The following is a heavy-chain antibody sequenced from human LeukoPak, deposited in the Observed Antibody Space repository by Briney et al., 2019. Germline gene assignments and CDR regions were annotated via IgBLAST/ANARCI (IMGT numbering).Heavy chain of an antibody. D-gene: IGHD6-6*01. J-gene: IGHJ6*03. CDR2: INPNSGGT. Sequence: EASVKVSCKASGYTFTSYYMHWVRQAPGQGLEWMGWINPNSGGTNYAQKFQGRVTMTRDTSISTAYMELSRLRSDDTAVYYCAKGASSSTYYYYYYMDVWGKGTTVTVSS. CDR1: GYTFTSYY. V-gene: IGHV1-2*02. CDR3: AKGASSSTYYYYYYMDV.